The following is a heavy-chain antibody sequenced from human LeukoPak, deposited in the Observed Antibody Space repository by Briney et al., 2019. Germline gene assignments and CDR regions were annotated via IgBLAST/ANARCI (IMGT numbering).Heavy chain of an antibody. CDR3: ARAQGRYCSGGSCQLFDY. V-gene: IGHV3-48*01. D-gene: IGHD2-15*01. CDR2: ISSSRSTI. CDR1: GFTFSSYS. J-gene: IGHJ4*02. Sequence: GGSLRLSCAASGFTFSSYSMNWVRQAPGKGLEWVSYISSSRSTIYYADSVKGRFTISRDNAKNSLYLQMNSLRAEDTAVYYCARAQGRYCSGGSCQLFDYWGQGTLVTVSS.